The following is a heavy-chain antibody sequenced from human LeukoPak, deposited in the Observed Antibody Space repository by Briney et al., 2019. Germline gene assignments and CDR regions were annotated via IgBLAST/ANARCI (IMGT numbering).Heavy chain of an antibody. CDR2: IDHSVST. CDR3: ARDASGSYSSGY. J-gene: IGHJ4*02. CDR1: GYSISSGYY. D-gene: IGHD1-26*01. Sequence: SDTLSLTCTITGYSISSGYYWGWIRQPPGKGLTRIGNIDHSVSTYYNPSLKSRVTISVDTSKNQFYLKRSSVTAADTAVYYCARDASGSYSSGYWGQGTLVTVSS. V-gene: IGHV4-38-2*02.